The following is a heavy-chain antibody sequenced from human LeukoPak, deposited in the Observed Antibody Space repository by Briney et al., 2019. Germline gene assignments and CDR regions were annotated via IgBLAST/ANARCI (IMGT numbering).Heavy chain of an antibody. Sequence: GESLKIPCKGSGYSFTSCWIGWVRQMPGKGLEWMGIIYPGDSDTRYSPSFQGQVTISADKSTSTAYLQWSSLKASDTAMYYCATSETLHWFDPWGQGTLVTVSS. CDR2: IYPGDSDT. V-gene: IGHV5-51*01. CDR1: GYSFTSCW. J-gene: IGHJ5*02. CDR3: ATSETLHWFDP.